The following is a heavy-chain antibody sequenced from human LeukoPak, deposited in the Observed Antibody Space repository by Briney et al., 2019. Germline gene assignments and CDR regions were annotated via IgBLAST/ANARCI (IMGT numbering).Heavy chain of an antibody. CDR1: GDSVSSNSGA. J-gene: IGHJ4*02. V-gene: IGHV6-1*01. D-gene: IGHD6-13*01. Sequence: SQTLSLTCAISGDSVSSNSGAWNWIRQSSSRGLEWLGRTYYRSKWYNEYAESVKSRINIKPDTSRNQFSLQLNSVTPEDTAVYYCVRDQAGLDYWGQGTLVTVSS. CDR3: VRDQAGLDY. CDR2: TYYRSKWYN.